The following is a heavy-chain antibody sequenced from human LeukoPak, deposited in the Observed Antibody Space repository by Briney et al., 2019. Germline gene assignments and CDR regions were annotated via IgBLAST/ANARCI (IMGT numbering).Heavy chain of an antibody. CDR1: GFTLNRHA. J-gene: IGHJ4*02. CDR2: ISIDKKT. D-gene: IGHD3-22*01. V-gene: IGHV3-23*01. CDR3: TKDHDSTGYPTSDY. Sequence: GGSLRLSCAASGFTLNRHAMNWVRQAPGKGLEGVSAISIDKKTYYIDSVSGRFTISRDNSTNTLYLQMNSLRAEDTAVYFCTKDHDSTGYPTSDYWGQGTLVTVSS.